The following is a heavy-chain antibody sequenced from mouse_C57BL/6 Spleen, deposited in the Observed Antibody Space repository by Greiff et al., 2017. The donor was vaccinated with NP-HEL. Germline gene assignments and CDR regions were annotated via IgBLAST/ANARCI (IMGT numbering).Heavy chain of an antibody. J-gene: IGHJ3*01. D-gene: IGHD1-1*01. CDR3: ASERYYYGSSYGWFAY. CDR2: IWSGGST. Sequence: VNVVESGPGLVQPSQSLSITCTVSGFSLTSYGVHWVRQSPGKGLEWLGVIWSGGSTDYNAAFISRLSISKDNSKSQVFFKMNSLQADDTAIYYCASERYYYGSSYGWFAYWGQGTLVTVSA. V-gene: IGHV2-2*01. CDR1: GFSLTSYG.